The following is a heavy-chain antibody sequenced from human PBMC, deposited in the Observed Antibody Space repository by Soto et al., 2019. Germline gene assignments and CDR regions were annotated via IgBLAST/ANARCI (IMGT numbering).Heavy chain of an antibody. CDR2: INHSGST. Sequence: SETLSLTCAVYGGSFSGYYWSWIRQPPGKGLEWIGEINHSGSTNYNPSLKSRVTISVDTSKNQFSLKLSTVTAADTAVYYCARGVGLEWLLSVYYFDYWGQGTLVTVSS. J-gene: IGHJ4*02. CDR3: ARGVGLEWLLSVYYFDY. D-gene: IGHD3-3*01. V-gene: IGHV4-34*01. CDR1: GGSFSGYY.